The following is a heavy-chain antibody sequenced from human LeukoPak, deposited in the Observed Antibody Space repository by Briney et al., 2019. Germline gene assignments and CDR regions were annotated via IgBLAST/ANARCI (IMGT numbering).Heavy chain of an antibody. Sequence: ASVKVSCKASGYTFTGHYMHWVRQAPGQGLEWMGGFNPNSGGTNYAQKLQGRVTMTTDTSTSTAYMELRSLRSDDTAVYYCAREVEGSSWYPNFYYYYYMDVWGKGTTVTISS. D-gene: IGHD6-13*01. CDR1: GYTFTGHY. V-gene: IGHV1-2*02. CDR3: AREVEGSSWYPNFYYYYYMDV. CDR2: FNPNSGGT. J-gene: IGHJ6*03.